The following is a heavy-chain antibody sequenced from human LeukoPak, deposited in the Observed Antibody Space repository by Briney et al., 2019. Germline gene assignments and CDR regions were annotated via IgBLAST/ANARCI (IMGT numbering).Heavy chain of an antibody. J-gene: IGHJ6*03. CDR1: GFTFDDYG. CDR3: ARSLGAIFGVDYYMDV. D-gene: IGHD3-3*01. CDR2: INWNGGST. V-gene: IGHV3-20*01. Sequence: PGGSLRLSCAASGFTFDDYGMSWVRQAPGKGLEWVSGINWNGGSTGYADSVKGRFTISRDNAKNSLYLQMNSLRAEDTALYHCARSLGAIFGVDYYMDVWGKGITVTVS.